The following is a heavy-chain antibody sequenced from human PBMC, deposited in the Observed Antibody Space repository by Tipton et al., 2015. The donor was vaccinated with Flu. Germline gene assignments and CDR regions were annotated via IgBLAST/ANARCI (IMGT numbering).Heavy chain of an antibody. J-gene: IGHJ6*03. Sequence: TLSLTCAVYGGSFSSYYWSWIRQPAGKGLEWIGRIYTSGSTNYNPSLKSRVTMSVDTSKNQFSLKLSSVTAADTAVYYCARDATMVRGVIISYYYYYMDVWGKGTTVTVSS. V-gene: IGHV4-4*07. CDR2: IYTSGST. D-gene: IGHD3-10*01. CDR3: ARDATMVRGVIISYYYYYMDV. CDR1: GGSFSSYY.